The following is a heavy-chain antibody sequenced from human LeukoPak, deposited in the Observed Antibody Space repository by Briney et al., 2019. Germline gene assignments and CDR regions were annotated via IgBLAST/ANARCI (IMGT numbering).Heavy chain of an antibody. CDR3: AREGPFRVPAANKRFDY. D-gene: IGHD2-2*01. CDR2: ISSSSSYI. Sequence: GGSLRLSCAASGFTFSSYSMNWVRQAPGKGLEWVSSISSSSSYIYYAYSVKGRFTISRYNAKNTLYLQMNSLRAEDTAVYYCAREGPFRVPAANKRFDYWGQGTLVTVSS. V-gene: IGHV3-21*01. J-gene: IGHJ4*02. CDR1: GFTFSSYS.